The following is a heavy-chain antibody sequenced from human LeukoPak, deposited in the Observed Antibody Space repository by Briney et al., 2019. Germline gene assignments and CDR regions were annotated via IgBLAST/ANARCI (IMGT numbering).Heavy chain of an antibody. D-gene: IGHD6-19*01. CDR3: SRGPKGWSTPLPFDY. CDR2: IRYDGSNK. J-gene: IGHJ4*02. V-gene: IGHV3-33*01. CDR1: GFTFSSYG. Sequence: PGGSLRLSCAASGFTFSSYGMHWVRQAPGKGLEWVAVIRYDGSNKYYADSVKGRFTISRDNSKNTLYLQMNSLRAEDTAVYYCSRGPKGWSTPLPFDYWGQGTLGTVSS.